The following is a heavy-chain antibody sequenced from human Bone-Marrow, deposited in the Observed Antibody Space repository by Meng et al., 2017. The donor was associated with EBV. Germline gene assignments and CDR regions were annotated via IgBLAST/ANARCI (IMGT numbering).Heavy chain of an antibody. D-gene: IGHD3-10*01. CDR1: GASVSGGSYH. Sequence: EALPEWGAGLVETSGSLSVTCTVSGASVSGGSYHWSWIRQPAGKELEWIGYMYDGGTTIYNPSLKSRVTILVDESKNQFSLKLSSVTTADTAVYYCAKSRSSTPGVVDYWGQGTLVTVSS. CDR2: MYDGGTT. J-gene: IGHJ4*02. V-gene: IGHV4-61*10. CDR3: AKSRSSTPGVVDY.